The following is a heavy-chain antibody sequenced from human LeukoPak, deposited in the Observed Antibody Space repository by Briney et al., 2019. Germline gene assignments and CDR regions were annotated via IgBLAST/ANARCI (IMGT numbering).Heavy chain of an antibody. D-gene: IGHD3-10*01. CDR3: ARVYSTNYYGSGDRPFLFDF. J-gene: IGHJ4*02. V-gene: IGHV1-18*01. Sequence: ASVKVSCKASGYTFTSYGFSWVRQAPGQGLEWMGWISTYYGNTNYAQKLQDRVTMTTDTSTSTAYMELTSLRSDDTAVYYCARVYSTNYYGSGDRPFLFDFWGQGTVVTVSS. CDR1: GYTFTSYG. CDR2: ISTYYGNT.